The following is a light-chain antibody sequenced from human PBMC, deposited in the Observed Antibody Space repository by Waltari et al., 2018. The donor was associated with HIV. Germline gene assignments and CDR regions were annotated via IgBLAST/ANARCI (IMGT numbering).Light chain of an antibody. V-gene: IGKV1-NL1*01. CDR2: GAF. Sequence: DIQMTQSPSSLSASIGDTVTIPCRASQVISNSVSWFQQQPGKVPKLLVHGAFILQRGVPSRCSGSGSGTDFTLTSSGLQAEDVATYFCQQYYDVPLTFGGGTRVDI. CDR3: QQYYDVPLT. CDR1: QVISNS. J-gene: IGKJ4*01.